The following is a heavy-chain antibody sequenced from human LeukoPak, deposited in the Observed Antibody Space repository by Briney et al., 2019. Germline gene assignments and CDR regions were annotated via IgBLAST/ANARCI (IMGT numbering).Heavy chain of an antibody. D-gene: IGHD6-19*01. V-gene: IGHV5-51*01. CDR3: ARQEQWLDPFDY. J-gene: IGHJ4*02. CDR1: GYSFTSYW. Sequence: GKSLKISCQGSGYSFTSYWIGWVRQMPGKGLEWMGIIHPGDSDTRYSPSFQGQVTISADKSISTAYLQWSSLKASDTAMYYCARQEQWLDPFDYWGQGTLVTVSS. CDR2: IHPGDSDT.